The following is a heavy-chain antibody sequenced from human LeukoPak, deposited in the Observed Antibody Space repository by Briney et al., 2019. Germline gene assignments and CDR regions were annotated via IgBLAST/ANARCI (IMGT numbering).Heavy chain of an antibody. V-gene: IGHV4-59*11. D-gene: IGHD4-23*01. Sequence: SETLSLTCAVSGGSISSHYWSWIRQPPGKGLEWIGDMCYRWSSNHNPYPMSRVSISVDTSKNQFSLKLGAVTAADTAVYYCARDIGTEDTVVFDYWGQGTLVTVSS. CDR1: GGSISSHY. CDR2: MCYRWSS. CDR3: ARDIGTEDTVVFDY. J-gene: IGHJ4*02.